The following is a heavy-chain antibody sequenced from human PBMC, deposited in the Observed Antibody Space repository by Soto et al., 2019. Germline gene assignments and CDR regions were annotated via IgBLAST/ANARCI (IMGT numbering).Heavy chain of an antibody. V-gene: IGHV1-69*08. CDR1: GDTFSKST. D-gene: IGHD3-22*01. J-gene: IGHJ4*02. Sequence: QVQLVQSGAEVKRPGSSVKVSCKASGDTFSKSTFSWVRQVPGQGLEWMGRFIPMLGTSNYAQKFQGRVTITADKSTSTAYMDLSSLKPEDTAVYYCASLYDDSSGNFAYWGQGTLVTVSS. CDR3: ASLYDDSSGNFAY. CDR2: FIPMLGTS.